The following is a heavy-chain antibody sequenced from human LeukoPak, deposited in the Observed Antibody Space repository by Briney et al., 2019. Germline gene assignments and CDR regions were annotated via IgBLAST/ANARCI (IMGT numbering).Heavy chain of an antibody. V-gene: IGHV4-30-4*01. D-gene: IGHD3-22*01. CDR3: ARPYYYDSRIDP. CDR2: MYYSGST. Sequence: SETLSLTCTVSGGSITSGDYYWSWIRQPPGKGLEWIAYMYYSGSTYYNPSLKSRVTMSADTSKNQFSLKLSSVTAADTAVYYCARPYYYDSRIDPWGQGTLVTVSS. J-gene: IGHJ5*02. CDR1: GGSITSGDYY.